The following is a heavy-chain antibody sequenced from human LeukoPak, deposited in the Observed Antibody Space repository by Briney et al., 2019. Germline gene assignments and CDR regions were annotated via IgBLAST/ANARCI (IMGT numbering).Heavy chain of an antibody. D-gene: IGHD5-18*01. J-gene: IGHJ5*02. CDR2: IYYSGST. CDR3: ARHKESIVDTDMDP. Sequence: SQTLSLTCTVSGGSISSSNYYWGWFRHPPGKGLEWIGNIYYSGSTYYNPSPKSRVTISVDTSKNQFSLNLTSLTPPAPPVSYGARHKESIVDTDMDPWGQGTLVTVSS. CDR1: GGSISSSNYY. V-gene: IGHV4-39*01.